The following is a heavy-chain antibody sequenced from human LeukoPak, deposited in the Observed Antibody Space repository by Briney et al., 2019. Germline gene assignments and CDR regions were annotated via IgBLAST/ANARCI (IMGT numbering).Heavy chain of an antibody. CDR2: ISYDGSNK. CDR1: GFTFSSYA. D-gene: IGHD6-13*01. Sequence: RGSLRLSCAASGFTFSSYAMHWVRQAPGKGLEWVAVISYDGSNKYYADSVKGRFTISRDNSKNTLYLQMNSLRAEDTAVYYCARQPRQQLVWNWFDPWGQGTLVTVSS. V-gene: IGHV3-30-3*01. CDR3: ARQPRQQLVWNWFDP. J-gene: IGHJ5*02.